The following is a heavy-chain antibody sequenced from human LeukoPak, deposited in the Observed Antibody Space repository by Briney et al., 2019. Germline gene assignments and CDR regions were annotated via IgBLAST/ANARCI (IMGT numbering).Heavy chain of an antibody. CDR2: ISGSGGST. CDR3: AKVAEFGCSGGSCYPHYFDY. V-gene: IGHV3-23*01. CDR1: GFTFSSYA. Sequence: GGSLRLSCAASGFTFSSYAVSWVRQAPGKGLEWVSAISGSGGSTYYADSVKGRFTISRDNSKNTLYLQMNSLRAEDTAVYYCAKVAEFGCSGGSCYPHYFDYWGQGTLVTVSS. J-gene: IGHJ4*02. D-gene: IGHD2-15*01.